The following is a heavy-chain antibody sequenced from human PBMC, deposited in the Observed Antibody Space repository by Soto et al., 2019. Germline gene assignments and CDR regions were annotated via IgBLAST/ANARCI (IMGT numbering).Heavy chain of an antibody. D-gene: IGHD6-6*01. J-gene: IGHJ6*02. CDR3: AKADSYSSSFGMDV. Sequence: PGGSLRLSCAASGFTFDDYAMHWVRQAPGKGLEWVSGISWNSGSIGYADSVKGRLTISRDNAKNSLYLQMNSLRAEDTALYYCAKADSYSSSFGMDVWGQGTTVTVSS. CDR2: ISWNSGSI. V-gene: IGHV3-9*01. CDR1: GFTFDDYA.